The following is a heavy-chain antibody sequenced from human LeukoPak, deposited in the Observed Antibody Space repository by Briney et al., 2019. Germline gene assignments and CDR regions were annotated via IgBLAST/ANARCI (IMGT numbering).Heavy chain of an antibody. D-gene: IGHD2-2*02. CDR1: GFTFRNYW. V-gene: IGHV3-7*01. Sequence: GGSLRLSCVASGFTFRNYWMSWVRQAPGKGLEWVANIRQDGSKKYYVDSVKGRFTISRDNAKNSLYLQMNSLRAEDTAVYYCAREVYCSTTSCYTGYFQHWGQGTLVTVSS. CDR3: AREVYCSTTSCYTGYFQH. J-gene: IGHJ1*01. CDR2: IRQDGSKK.